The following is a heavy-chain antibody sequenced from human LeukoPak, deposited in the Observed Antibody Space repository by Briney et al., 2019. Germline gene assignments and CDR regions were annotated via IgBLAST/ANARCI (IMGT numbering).Heavy chain of an antibody. J-gene: IGHJ6*02. D-gene: IGHD2-15*01. V-gene: IGHV4-34*01. CDR3: ARGSYGCSGGSCYSGRGYYYYGMDV. CDR1: GGSFSGYY. Sequence: PSETLSLTCAVYGGSFSGYYWSWIRQPPGKGLEWIGEIYHSGSTNYNPSLKSRVTISVDTSKNQFSLKLSSVTAADTAVYYCARGSYGCSGGSCYSGRGYYYYGMDVWGQGTTVTVSS. CDR2: IYHSGST.